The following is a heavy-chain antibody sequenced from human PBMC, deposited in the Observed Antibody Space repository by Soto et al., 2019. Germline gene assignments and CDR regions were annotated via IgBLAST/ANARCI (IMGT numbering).Heavy chain of an antibody. CDR2: ISGSGGST. V-gene: IGHV3-23*01. Sequence: GGSLRLSCAASGFTFSSYAMSWVRQAPGKGLEWVSAISGSGGSTYYADSVKGRFTISRDNSKNTLYLQMNSLRAEDTAVYYCAKGDPNDYYYYYGMDVWGRGTTVTVSS. CDR3: AKGDPNDYYYYYGMDV. CDR1: GFTFSSYA. J-gene: IGHJ6*02. D-gene: IGHD7-27*01.